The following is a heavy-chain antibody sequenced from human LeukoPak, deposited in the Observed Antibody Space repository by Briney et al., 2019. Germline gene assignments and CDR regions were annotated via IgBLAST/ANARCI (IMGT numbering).Heavy chain of an antibody. CDR1: GGSISSSSYY. CDR2: IYYSGST. V-gene: IGHV4-39*07. J-gene: IGHJ4*02. Sequence: SETLSLTCTVSGGSISSSSYYWGWIRQPPGKGLEWIGYIYYSGSTYYNPSLKSRVTISVDTSKNQFSLKLSSVTAADTAVYYCARGPRRPYYYDSSGYLYYFDYWGQGTLVTVSS. D-gene: IGHD3-22*01. CDR3: ARGPRRPYYYDSSGYLYYFDY.